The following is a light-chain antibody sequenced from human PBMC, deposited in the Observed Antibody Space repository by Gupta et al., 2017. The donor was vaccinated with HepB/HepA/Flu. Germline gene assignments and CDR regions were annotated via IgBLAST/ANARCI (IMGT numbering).Light chain of an antibody. CDR3: QQNGSSIFT. CDR2: AAS. CDR1: QSVSSSY. V-gene: IGKV3-20*01. Sequence: EIVLTHSTATLSLSPGERATLSCRASQSVSSSYLAWYQQKPGQTPRLLIDAASSRATSIPDRCSGRWAGTVITLTISRLEPEDFAVYYCQQNGSSIFTFGPGTKVDIK. J-gene: IGKJ3*01.